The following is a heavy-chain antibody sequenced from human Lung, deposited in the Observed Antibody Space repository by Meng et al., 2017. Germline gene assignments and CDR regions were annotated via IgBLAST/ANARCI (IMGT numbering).Heavy chain of an antibody. CDR2: VSYDGSSK. J-gene: IGHJ6*02. CDR3: ARSRALRYFDPPKPVGYYGMDA. V-gene: IGHV3-30*04. Sequence: GESLKISCAASAFTFSSYAMHWVRQAPGQGLEWVAVVSYDGSSKYLADSVKGRFTISRDNSKNTLYLQVTSLRAEDTAVYYCARSRALRYFDPPKPVGYYGMDAWGQGTTVTVSS. D-gene: IGHD3-9*01. CDR1: AFTFSSYA.